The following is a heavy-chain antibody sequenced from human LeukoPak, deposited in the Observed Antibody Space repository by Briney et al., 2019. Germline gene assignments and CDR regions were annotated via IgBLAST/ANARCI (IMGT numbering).Heavy chain of an antibody. Sequence: PSETLSLTCTVSGGSISSYYWSWIRQPPGKGLEWIGYIYYSGSTNYNPSLKSRVTISVDTSKNQFSLKLSSVTAADTAVYYCARHMLPDGRCSGGSCYLRGGYYYYGMDVWGQGTTVTVSS. D-gene: IGHD2-15*01. CDR3: ARHMLPDGRCSGGSCYLRGGYYYYGMDV. J-gene: IGHJ6*02. CDR1: GGSISSYY. CDR2: IYYSGST. V-gene: IGHV4-59*08.